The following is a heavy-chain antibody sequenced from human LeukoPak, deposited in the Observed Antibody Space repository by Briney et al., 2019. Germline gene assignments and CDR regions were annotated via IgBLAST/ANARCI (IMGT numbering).Heavy chain of an antibody. J-gene: IGHJ3*02. Sequence: SETLSLTCTVSGGSISSSSYYWGWIRQPPGKGLEWIGSIYYSGSTYYNPSLKSRVTISVDTSKNQFSLKLSSVTAADTAVYYCARVSGITMIVVVNSDAFDIWGQGTMVTVS. V-gene: IGHV4-39*07. CDR1: GGSISSSSYY. CDR2: IYYSGST. CDR3: ARVSGITMIVVVNSDAFDI. D-gene: IGHD3-22*01.